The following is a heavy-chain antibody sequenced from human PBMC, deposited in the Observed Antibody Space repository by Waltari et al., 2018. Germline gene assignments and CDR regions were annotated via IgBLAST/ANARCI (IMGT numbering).Heavy chain of an antibody. J-gene: IGHJ4*02. Sequence: QVQLQESGPGLVKPSQTLSLTCTVSGGSISSGGYYWSWIRQHPGKGLEWIGYIYYRGSTYYNPALKSRVTISVDTSKNQFSRKLSSVTAADTAGYYCARDKDSSGYYPNWGQGTLVTVSS. V-gene: IGHV4-31*03. CDR1: GGSISSGGYY. CDR2: IYYRGST. CDR3: ARDKDSSGYYPN. D-gene: IGHD3-22*01.